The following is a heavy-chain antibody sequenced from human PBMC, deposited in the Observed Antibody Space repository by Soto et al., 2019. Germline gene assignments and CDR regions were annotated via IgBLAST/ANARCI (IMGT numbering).Heavy chain of an antibody. V-gene: IGHV3-23*01. Sequence: GGSLRLSCAASGFTFSSYAMSWVRQAPGKGLEWVSAISGSGGSTYYADSVKGRFTISRDNSKNTLSLQMNSLRAEDTAVYYCAKDSKKGSSPMKYFDYWGQGTLVTVSS. CDR1: GFTFSSYA. CDR3: AKDSKKGSSPMKYFDY. D-gene: IGHD6-13*01. CDR2: ISGSGGST. J-gene: IGHJ4*02.